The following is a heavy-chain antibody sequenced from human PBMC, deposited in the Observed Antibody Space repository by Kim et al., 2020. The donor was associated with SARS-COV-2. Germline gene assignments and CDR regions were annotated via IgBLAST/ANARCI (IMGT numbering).Heavy chain of an antibody. J-gene: IGHJ4*02. CDR3: ARTLFYGDSDY. V-gene: IGHV3-48*03. CDR2: ISSSGSTI. D-gene: IGHD4-17*01. Sequence: GGSLRLSCAASGFTFSSYEMNWVRQAPGKGLEWVSYISSSGSTIYYADSVLGRLTISRDKAKNSLYLQMNSLRAEDTAVYYCARTLFYGDSDYWGQGTLVTVSS. CDR1: GFTFSSYE.